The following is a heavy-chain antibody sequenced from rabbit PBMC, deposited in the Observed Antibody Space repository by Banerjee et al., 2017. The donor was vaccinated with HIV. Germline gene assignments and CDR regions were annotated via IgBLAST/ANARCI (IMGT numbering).Heavy chain of an antibody. D-gene: IGHD7-1*01. CDR2: IYTGDGNT. CDR1: GIDFSSSYY. Sequence: QSLEESGGDLVKPGASLTLTCTASGIDFSSSYYMCWVRQAPGKGLEWIACIYTGDGNTWYASWAKVRFTISKTASTTVTLQMTSLTAADTATYFCAIDLGYAGYSGAGYDLWGPGTLVTVS. CDR3: AIDLGYAGYSGAGYDL. J-gene: IGHJ4*01. V-gene: IGHV1S40*01.